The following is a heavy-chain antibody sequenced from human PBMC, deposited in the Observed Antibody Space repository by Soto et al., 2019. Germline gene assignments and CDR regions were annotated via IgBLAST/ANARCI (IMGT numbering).Heavy chain of an antibody. Sequence: QVQLVQSGAEVKKPGASVKVSCKASGYTFTTYGISWVRQAPGQGLEWMGWISAYNGNTKYAQKLQGRVTMTPDTSTSPAYMALRSLPSDDTAVYYRARDSPPVDYWGQGTLVTVSS. CDR2: ISAYNGNT. CDR1: GYTFTTYG. J-gene: IGHJ4*02. CDR3: ARDSPPVDY. V-gene: IGHV1-18*01.